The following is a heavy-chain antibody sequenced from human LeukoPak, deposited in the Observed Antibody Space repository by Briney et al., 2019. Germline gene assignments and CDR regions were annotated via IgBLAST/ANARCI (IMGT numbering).Heavy chain of an antibody. V-gene: IGHV4-34*01. CDR3: ARTHFSVWGSYRYFDY. J-gene: IGHJ4*02. CDR2: INHSGST. D-gene: IGHD3-16*02. Sequence: SETLSLTCAVYGGSFSGYYWSWIRQPPGKGLEWIGEINHSGSTNYNPSLKSRVTISVDTSKNQFSLKLSSVTAADTVVYYCARTHFSVWGSYRYFDYWGQGTLVTVSS. CDR1: GGSFSGYY.